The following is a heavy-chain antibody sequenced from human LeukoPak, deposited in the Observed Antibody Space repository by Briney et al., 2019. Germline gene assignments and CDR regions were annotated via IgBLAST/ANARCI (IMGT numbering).Heavy chain of an antibody. J-gene: IGHJ6*03. CDR3: ARYGSSWYNYYYYMDV. CDR2: ISAYNGNT. Sequence: GASVKVSCKASGYTFTSYGISWVRQAPGQGLEWMGWISAYNGNTNYAQKLQGRVTMTTDTSTSTAYMELRSLRSDDTAVYYCARYGSSWYNYYYYMDVWGKGTTVTVSS. CDR1: GYTFTSYG. D-gene: IGHD6-13*01. V-gene: IGHV1-18*01.